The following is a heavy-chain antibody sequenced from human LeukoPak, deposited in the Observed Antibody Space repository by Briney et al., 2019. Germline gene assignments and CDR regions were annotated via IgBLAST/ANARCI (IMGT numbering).Heavy chain of an antibody. J-gene: IGHJ4*02. Sequence: SETLSLTCTVSGGSISSYYWSWIRQPPGKGLEWIGYIYYSGSTNYNPSLKSRVTISVDTSKNQFSLKLSSVTAADTAVYYCANNYDILTGYYNYFDYWGQGTLVTVSS. V-gene: IGHV4-59*08. CDR3: ANNYDILTGYYNYFDY. D-gene: IGHD3-9*01. CDR1: GGSISSYY. CDR2: IYYSGST.